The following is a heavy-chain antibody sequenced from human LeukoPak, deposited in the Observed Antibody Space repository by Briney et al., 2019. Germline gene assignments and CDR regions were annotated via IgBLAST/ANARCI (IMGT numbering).Heavy chain of an antibody. D-gene: IGHD2-2*01. CDR2: IQQHGSET. CDR3: ATYSSSNGREFQY. CDR1: GFTFSNYW. V-gene: IGHV3-7*01. J-gene: IGHJ1*01. Sequence: GGSLRLSCEGSGFTFSNYWMSRVRQAPGKGLEWVANIQQHGSETYYGDSVKGRFTISRDNAKNSLYLQMNSLRAEDTAVYYCATYSSSNGREFQYWGQGTLVTVSS.